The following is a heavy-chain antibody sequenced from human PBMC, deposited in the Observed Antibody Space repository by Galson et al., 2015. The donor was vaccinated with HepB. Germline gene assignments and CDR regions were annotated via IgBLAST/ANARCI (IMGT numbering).Heavy chain of an antibody. Sequence: SLRLSCAASGFTFSSYAMHWVRQAPGKGLEWVAVISYDGSNKYYADSVKGRFTISRDNSKNTLYLQMNSLRAEDTAVYYCARAPYRGVLYSGSYYGYWGQGTLVTVSS. V-gene: IGHV3-30*04. CDR1: GFTFSSYA. CDR3: ARAPYRGVLYSGSYYGY. D-gene: IGHD1-26*01. CDR2: ISYDGSNK. J-gene: IGHJ4*02.